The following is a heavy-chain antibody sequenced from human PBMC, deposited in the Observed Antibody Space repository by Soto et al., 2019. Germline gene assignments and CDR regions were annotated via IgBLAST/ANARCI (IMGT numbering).Heavy chain of an antibody. CDR2: IYYSGST. D-gene: IGHD1-26*01. V-gene: IGHV4-59*01. CDR1: GGSISSYY. CDR3: ARGGAEWEQDAFDI. Sequence: SETLSLTCTVSGGSISSYYWSWIRQPPGKGLEWIGYIYYSGSTNYNPSLKSRVTISVDTSKNQFSLKLSSVTAADTAVYYCARGGAEWEQDAFDIWGQGTMVTVSS. J-gene: IGHJ3*02.